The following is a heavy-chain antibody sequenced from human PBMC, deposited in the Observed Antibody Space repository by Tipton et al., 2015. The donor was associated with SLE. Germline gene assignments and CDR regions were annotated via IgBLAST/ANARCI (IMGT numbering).Heavy chain of an antibody. J-gene: IGHJ3*02. Sequence: LRLSCAVSGYSISSGYYWGWIRQPPGKGLEWIGSIYHSGSTYYNPSLKSRVTISVDTSKNQFSLKLSSVTAADTAVYYCARLPGEDASDIWGQGTMVTVSS. CDR2: IYHSGST. CDR3: ARLPGEDASDI. CDR1: GYSISSGYY. V-gene: IGHV4-38-2*01.